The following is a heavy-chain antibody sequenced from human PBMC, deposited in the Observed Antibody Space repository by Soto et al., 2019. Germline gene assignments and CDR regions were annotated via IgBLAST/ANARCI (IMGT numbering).Heavy chain of an antibody. D-gene: IGHD5-18*01. CDR2: IIPIFGTA. CDR1: GGTFSSYA. CDR3: AIRDVDTAQGPNDY. J-gene: IGHJ4*02. V-gene: IGHV1-69*13. Sequence: VASVKVSCKASGGTFSSYAISWVRQAPGQGLEWMGGIIPIFGTANYAQKFQGRVTITADESTSTAYMELSSLRSEDTAVYCCAIRDVDTAQGPNDYWGQGTLVTVSS.